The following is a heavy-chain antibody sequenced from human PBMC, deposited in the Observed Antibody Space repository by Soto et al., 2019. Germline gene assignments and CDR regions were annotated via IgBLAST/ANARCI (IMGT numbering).Heavy chain of an antibody. V-gene: IGHV5-51*01. J-gene: IGHJ4*02. CDR2: IYPGDSDT. CDR3: ARPPYSASYYYFDQ. Sequence: GESLKISCRASGYSFTSYWIGWVRQMPGKGLEWMGIIYPGDSDTIYSPSFQGQVTISADKSISTAYLQWNSLKASDTAMYYCARPPYSASYYYFDQWGQGTPVTVS. CDR1: GYSFTSYW. D-gene: IGHD1-26*01.